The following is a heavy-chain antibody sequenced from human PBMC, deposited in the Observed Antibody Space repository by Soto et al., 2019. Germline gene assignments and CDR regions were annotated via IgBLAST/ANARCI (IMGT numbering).Heavy chain of an antibody. D-gene: IGHD3-3*01. J-gene: IGHJ6*02. Sequence: EVQLLESGGGLVQPGGSLRLSCAASGFTFSNYAMSWVRQAPGKGREWVSGISGSGGSTYYEDSVKGRFTISRDNSKNTLYVQMNSLRAEDTAVYYCAKQPYYDFWSGYNYGMDVWGQGTTVTVS. CDR2: ISGSGGST. V-gene: IGHV3-23*01. CDR3: AKQPYYDFWSGYNYGMDV. CDR1: GFTFSNYA.